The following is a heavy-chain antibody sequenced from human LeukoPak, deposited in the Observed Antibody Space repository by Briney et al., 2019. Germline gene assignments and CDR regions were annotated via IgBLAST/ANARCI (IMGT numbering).Heavy chain of an antibody. CDR2: ISYDGSNK. D-gene: IGHD2-15*01. Sequence: PGGSLRLSCAASGFTFSSYAMHWVRQASGKGLEWVAVISYDGSNKYYADSVKGRFTISRDNSKNTLYLQMNSLRAEDTAVYYCARDMSIVVVVAATGGFDYWGQGTLVTVSS. CDR3: ARDMSIVVVVAATGGFDY. V-gene: IGHV3-30*04. CDR1: GFTFSSYA. J-gene: IGHJ4*02.